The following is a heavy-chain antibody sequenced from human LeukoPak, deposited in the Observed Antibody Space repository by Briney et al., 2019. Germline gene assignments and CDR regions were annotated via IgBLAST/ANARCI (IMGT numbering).Heavy chain of an antibody. CDR1: GGSISSYY. V-gene: IGHV4-59*01. J-gene: IGHJ4*02. Sequence: SETLSLTCTVSGGSISSYYWSWIRQPPGKGLERIGYIYYSGRTNYNPSLTSRVTISVDTSKNQFSLKLSSVTAADSAVYYCATTGFYSSSLYWGQGTLVTVSS. CDR3: ATTGFYSSSLY. CDR2: IYYSGRT. D-gene: IGHD6-6*01.